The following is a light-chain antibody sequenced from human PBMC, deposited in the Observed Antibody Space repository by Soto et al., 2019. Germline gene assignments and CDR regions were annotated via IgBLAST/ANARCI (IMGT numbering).Light chain of an antibody. J-gene: IGLJ1*01. CDR2: AVS. V-gene: IGLV2-14*03. CDR3: TSYTPSSTYV. Sequence: QSALTQPVSVSGSPGQSITISCTGTSSDVGNYNYVSWYRQYPGKAPKLMIYAVSRRPSGVSNRFSGSKSGNTASLTISGLEAEDEADYYCTSYTPSSTYVFGTGTKLTVL. CDR1: SSDVGNYNY.